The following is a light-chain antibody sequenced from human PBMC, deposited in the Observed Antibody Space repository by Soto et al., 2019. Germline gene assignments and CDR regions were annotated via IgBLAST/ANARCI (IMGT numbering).Light chain of an antibody. CDR3: QQYGSSPIT. J-gene: IGKJ5*01. V-gene: IGKV3-20*01. CDR1: QSVSSNF. CDR2: AAS. Sequence: EIVLTQSPGTLSLSPGERATLSCRASQSVSSNFLAWYQQKPGQAPRLLIYAASSRATGIPGRFSGSGSGTGFTLTISRLAPEDFAVYYCQQYGSSPITFGQGTRLEMK.